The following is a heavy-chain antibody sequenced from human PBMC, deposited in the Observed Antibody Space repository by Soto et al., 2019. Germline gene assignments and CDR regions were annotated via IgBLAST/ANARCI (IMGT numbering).Heavy chain of an antibody. CDR1: GFTFSSYS. Sequence: PGGSLRLSCAGSGFTFSSYSMNWVRQAPGKGLEWVAVITYDGSEKFYADSVKGRFTSSRDNSKNTLYLQMNSLRPEDTAVYYCASDLPNKWNFENWGQGTLVTVSS. CDR2: ITYDGSEK. D-gene: IGHD2-8*01. CDR3: ASDLPNKWNFEN. J-gene: IGHJ4*02. V-gene: IGHV3-30*03.